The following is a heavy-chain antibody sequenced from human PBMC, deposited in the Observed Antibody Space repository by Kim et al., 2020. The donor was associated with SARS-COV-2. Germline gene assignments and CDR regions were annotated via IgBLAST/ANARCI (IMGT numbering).Heavy chain of an antibody. Sequence: ASVKVSCKASGYTFTGYYMHWVRQAPGQGLEWMGRINPNSGGTNYAQKFQGRVTMTRDTSISTAYMELSRLRSDDTAVYYCATVEMATIEFDYWGQGTLVTVSS. CDR2: INPNSGGT. J-gene: IGHJ4*02. CDR3: ATVEMATIEFDY. D-gene: IGHD5-12*01. CDR1: GYTFTGYY. V-gene: IGHV1-2*06.